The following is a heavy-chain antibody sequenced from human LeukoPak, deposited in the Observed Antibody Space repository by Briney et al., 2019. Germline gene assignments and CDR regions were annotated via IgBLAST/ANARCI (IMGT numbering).Heavy chain of an antibody. CDR3: ARDGIAVAEAFDY. V-gene: IGHV3-20*04. D-gene: IGHD6-19*01. CDR2: INWNGGRT. J-gene: IGHJ4*02. CDR1: GFTFDDYG. Sequence: GGSLRLSCAASGFTFDDYGMNWVRQAPGKGLEWVAGINWNGGRTVYADSVKGRFTISRDNAKNSLYLQMNSLRAEDTALYYCARDGIAVAEAFDYWGQGTLVTVSS.